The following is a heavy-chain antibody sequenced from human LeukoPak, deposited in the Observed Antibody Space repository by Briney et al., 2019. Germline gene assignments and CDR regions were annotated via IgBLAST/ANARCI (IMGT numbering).Heavy chain of an antibody. J-gene: IGHJ4*02. CDR1: GYTLIGYY. CDR2: ISSNSVGT. V-gene: IGHV1-2*06. D-gene: IGHD2-2*01. Sequence: ASVKDSRKASGYTLIGYYLHGVRQAPGQGLEWMGRISSNSVGTNHAQKFQCRVPMTRDPSIITAHVVLSRLGSDDTAVYYCARGYCSGTSCQGGYWGQGTPVTVSP. CDR3: ARGYCSGTSCQGGY.